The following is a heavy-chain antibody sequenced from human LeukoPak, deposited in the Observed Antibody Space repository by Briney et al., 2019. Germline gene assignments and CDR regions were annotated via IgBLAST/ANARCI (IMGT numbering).Heavy chain of an antibody. CDR2: IYSGGTI. CDR3: ARDSSSHYYFDY. D-gene: IGHD2-2*01. Sequence: GGSLRLSCVASGFTVSSNHMNWGRQAPGKGLEWVSIIYSGGTIHYADSVKGRFTISRDTSRNTVFLQMDSLRAEDTAVYYCARDSSSHYYFDYWGQGTPVSVSS. J-gene: IGHJ4*02. CDR1: GFTVSSNH. V-gene: IGHV3-53*01.